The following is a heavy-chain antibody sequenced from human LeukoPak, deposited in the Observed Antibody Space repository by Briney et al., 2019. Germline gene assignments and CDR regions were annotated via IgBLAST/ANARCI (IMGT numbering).Heavy chain of an antibody. CDR1: GYSFTSYW. J-gene: IGHJ6*03. Sequence: GESLKISCKGSGYSFTSYWIGWVRQMPGKGLEWMGIIYPGDSDTRYSPSFQGQVTISADKSISTAYLQWSSLKASDTAMYYCARHKVGDGSFYYYMDVWGKGTTVTVSS. CDR2: IYPGDSDT. CDR3: ARHKVGDGSFYYYMDV. V-gene: IGHV5-51*01. D-gene: IGHD3-10*01.